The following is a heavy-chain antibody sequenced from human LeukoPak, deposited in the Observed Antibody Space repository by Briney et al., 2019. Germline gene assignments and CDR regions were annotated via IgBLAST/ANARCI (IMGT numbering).Heavy chain of an antibody. D-gene: IGHD3-3*01. CDR2: MNPNSGNT. Sequence: GASVKVSCKASGYTFTNYDINWVRQATGQGLEWMGWMNPNSGNTGSAQKFQGRVMMTRDISISTAYMELSSLRSEDTAVYYCARGPTYDLWSGDSYSYYYMDVWAKGPRSPSP. V-gene: IGHV1-8*01. J-gene: IGHJ6*03. CDR3: ARGPTYDLWSGDSYSYYYMDV. CDR1: GYTFTNYD.